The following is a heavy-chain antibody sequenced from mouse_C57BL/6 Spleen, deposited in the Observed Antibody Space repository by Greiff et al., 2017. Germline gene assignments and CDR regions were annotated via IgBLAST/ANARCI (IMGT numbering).Heavy chain of an antibody. CDR2: IYPGNSDT. V-gene: IGHV1-5*01. Sequence: EVQLQQSGTVLARPGASVKLSCKTSGYTFTSYWMHWVKQRPGQGLEWIGAIYPGNSDTSYNQKFKGKAKLTAVTSASTADMELSSLTNEDSAVYYCTREGGSSGRDYAFDYWGQGTTLTVSS. J-gene: IGHJ2*01. D-gene: IGHD1-1*01. CDR1: GYTFTSYW. CDR3: TREGGSSGRDYAFDY.